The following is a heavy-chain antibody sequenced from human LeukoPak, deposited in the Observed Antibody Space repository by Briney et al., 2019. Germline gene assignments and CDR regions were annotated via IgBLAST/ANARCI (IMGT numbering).Heavy chain of an antibody. CDR2: IYYSGST. CDR1: GGSISSSSYY. CDR3: AVVVPAAMIDY. D-gene: IGHD2-2*01. V-gene: IGHV4-39*01. Sequence: SETLSLTCTVSGGSISSSSYYWGWIRQPPGKGLEWIGSIYYSGSTYYNPSLKSRVTISVDTSKNQFSLKLSSVTAADTAVYYCAVVVPAAMIDYWGQGTLVTVSS. J-gene: IGHJ4*02.